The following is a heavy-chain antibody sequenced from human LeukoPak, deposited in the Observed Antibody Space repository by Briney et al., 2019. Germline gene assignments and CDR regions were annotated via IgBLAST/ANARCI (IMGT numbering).Heavy chain of an antibody. CDR3: ARGRGVVTATYYFDY. V-gene: IGHV3-20*04. J-gene: IGHJ4*02. CDR1: GFTFDDYG. CDR2: INWNGGST. D-gene: IGHD2-21*02. Sequence: AGGSLRHSCAASGFTFDDYGMSWVRQAPGKGLEWVSGINWNGGSTGYADSVKGRFTISRDNAKNSLYLQMNSLRAEDTALYYCARGRGVVTATYYFDYWGQGTLVTVSS.